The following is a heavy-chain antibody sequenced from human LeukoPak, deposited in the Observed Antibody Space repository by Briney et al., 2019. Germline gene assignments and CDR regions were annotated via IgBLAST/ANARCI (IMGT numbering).Heavy chain of an antibody. J-gene: IGHJ4*02. V-gene: IGHV3-48*01. D-gene: IGHD6-13*01. CDR3: ARDSSLLIAAALYYFDY. CDR2: ISSSSSPI. CDR1: GFTFSNYS. Sequence: SGGSLRLSCAASGFTFSNYSMNWVRQAPGKGLEWVSYISSSSSPIYYADSVKGRFTISRDNAKNSLYLQMNSLRAEDTAVYYCARDSSLLIAAALYYFDYWGQGTLVTVSS.